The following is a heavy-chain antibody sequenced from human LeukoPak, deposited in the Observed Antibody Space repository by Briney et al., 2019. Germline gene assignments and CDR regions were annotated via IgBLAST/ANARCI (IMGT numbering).Heavy chain of an antibody. CDR2: IYYSGST. J-gene: IGHJ6*02. D-gene: IGHD3-3*01. V-gene: IGHV4-61*01. CDR1: GGSISSSSYY. CDR3: ARVPHYDFWSGYYTQYYYYGMDV. Sequence: SETLSLTCTVSGGSISSSSYYWSWIRQPPGKGLEWIGYIYYSGSTNYNPSLKSRVTISVDTSKNQFSLKLSSVTAADTAVYYCARVPHYDFWSGYYTQYYYYGMDVWGQGTTVTVSS.